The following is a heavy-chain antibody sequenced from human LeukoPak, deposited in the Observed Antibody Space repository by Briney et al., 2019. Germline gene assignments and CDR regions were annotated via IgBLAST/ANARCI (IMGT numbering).Heavy chain of an antibody. CDR2: IYYSGST. V-gene: IGHV4-31*03. CDR3: ARGYDSSGYYYDHFDY. Sequence: PSETLSLTCTVSGGSIGSGGYYWRWIRQHPGKGLEWIGYIYYSGSTYYNPSLKSRVTISVDTSKNQFSLKLSSVTAADTAVYYCARGYDSSGYYYDHFDYWGQGTLVTVSS. CDR1: GGSIGSGGYY. J-gene: IGHJ4*02. D-gene: IGHD3-22*01.